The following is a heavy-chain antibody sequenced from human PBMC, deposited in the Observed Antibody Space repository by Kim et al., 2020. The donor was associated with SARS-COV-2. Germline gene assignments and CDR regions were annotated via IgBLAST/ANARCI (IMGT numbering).Heavy chain of an antibody. D-gene: IGHD2-2*01. V-gene: IGHV4-34*01. J-gene: IGHJ4*02. Sequence: SETLSLTCAVYGGSFSGYYWSWIRQPPGKGLEWIGEINHSGSTNYNPSLKSRVTISVDTSKNQFSLKLSSVTAADTAVYYCAGSSTSFPFYYWGQGTLVT. CDR3: AGSSTSFPFYY. CDR2: INHSGST. CDR1: GGSFSGYY.